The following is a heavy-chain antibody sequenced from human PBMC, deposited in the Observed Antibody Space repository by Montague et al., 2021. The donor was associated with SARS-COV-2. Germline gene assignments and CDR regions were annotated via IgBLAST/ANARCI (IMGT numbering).Heavy chain of an antibody. Sequence: PALVKPTQTLTLTCTFSGFSLSTPNVGVGWIRQPPGKAPEWVAVIYSNDEKRYSPSLRNRLTITKDTAKNQVVLSLTYVDPVDTATYYCAHLIRYYDIFTGIPFDHGGQGSQVPVSS. J-gene: IGHJ4*02. CDR1: GFSLSTPNVG. D-gene: IGHD3-9*01. CDR2: IYSNDEK. CDR3: AHLIRYYDIFTGIPFDH. V-gene: IGHV2-5*01.